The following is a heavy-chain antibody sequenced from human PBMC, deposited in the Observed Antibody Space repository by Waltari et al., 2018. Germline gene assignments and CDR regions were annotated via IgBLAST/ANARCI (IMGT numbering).Heavy chain of an antibody. CDR2: IYYSGST. CDR1: GGSISSSSYY. D-gene: IGHD2-2*01. V-gene: IGHV4-39*07. CDR3: ARDPDIVVVPAAIGWFDP. J-gene: IGHJ5*02. Sequence: QLQLQESGPGLVKPSETLSLTCTVSGGSISSSSYYWGWIRQPPGKGLDWIGSIYYSGSTYYNPSLKSRVTISVDTSKNQFSLKLSSVTAADTAVYYCARDPDIVVVPAAIGWFDPWGQGTPVTVSS.